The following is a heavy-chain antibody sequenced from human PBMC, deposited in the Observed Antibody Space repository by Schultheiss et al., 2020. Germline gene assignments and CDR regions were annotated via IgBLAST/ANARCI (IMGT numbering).Heavy chain of an antibody. D-gene: IGHD3-22*01. J-gene: IGHJ5*02. V-gene: IGHV1-18*01. CDR1: GYTFTSYG. Sequence: ASVKVSCKASGYTFTSYGISWVRQAPGQGLEWMGWISAYNGNTNYAQKLQGRVTMTTDTSTSTAYMELRSLRSDDTAVYYCASGDYYDSSGYYRSQGLDPWGQGTLVTVSS. CDR3: ASGDYYDSSGYYRSQGLDP. CDR2: ISAYNGNT.